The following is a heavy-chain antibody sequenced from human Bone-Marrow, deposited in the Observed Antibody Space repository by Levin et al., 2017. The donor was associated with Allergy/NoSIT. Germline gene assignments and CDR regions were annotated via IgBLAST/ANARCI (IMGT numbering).Heavy chain of an antibody. J-gene: IGHJ4*02. CDR2: ISLDGNTQ. CDR1: GFTFSNYA. D-gene: IGHD2-15*01. Sequence: GESLKISCAVSGFTFSNYAMHWVRQAPGRGLEWVAFISLDGNTQYYADSVKGRFTFSIYNSNNTLHLQMNSLRVEDTAIYYCAKDTYTCSGGSCYFFDYWGQGALVTVSS. V-gene: IGHV3-30*18. CDR3: AKDTYTCSGGSCYFFDY.